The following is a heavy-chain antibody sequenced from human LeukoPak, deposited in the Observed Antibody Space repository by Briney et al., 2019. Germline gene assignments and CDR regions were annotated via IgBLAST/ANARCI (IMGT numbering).Heavy chain of an antibody. D-gene: IGHD2-2*02. Sequence: PGGSLRLSCAASGFTFSSYGMHWVRQAPGKGLEWVAFIRYDGSNKYYADSVKGRFTISRDNSKNTLYLQMNSLRAEDTAVYYCAKGGLEYQLLYAEAYWGQGTLVTVSS. CDR3: AKGGLEYQLLYAEAY. J-gene: IGHJ4*02. CDR1: GFTFSSYG. CDR2: IRYDGSNK. V-gene: IGHV3-30*02.